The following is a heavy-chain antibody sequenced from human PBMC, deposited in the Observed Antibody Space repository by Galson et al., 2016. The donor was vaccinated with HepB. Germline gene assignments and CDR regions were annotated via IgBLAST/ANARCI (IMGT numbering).Heavy chain of an antibody. CDR1: GLIFSVYN. CDR2: IPSSSDTM. Sequence: SLRLSCAASGLIFSVYNMNWARQAPGKGLEWIAWIPSSSDTMYYADYVKGRFTISRDNAKNSLYFEMNSLRDEDTAVYYSARDDYFRLGYWGQGTLVTVSS. D-gene: IGHD3-16*01. CDR3: ARDDYFRLGY. V-gene: IGHV3-48*02. J-gene: IGHJ4*02.